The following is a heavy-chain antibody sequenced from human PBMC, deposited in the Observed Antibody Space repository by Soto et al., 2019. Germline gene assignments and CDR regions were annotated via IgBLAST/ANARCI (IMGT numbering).Heavy chain of an antibody. J-gene: IGHJ5*02. CDR2: IYYSGST. Sequence: SETLSLTCTVSGGSVSSGSYYWSWIRQPPGKGLEWIGYIYYSGSTNYNPSLKSRVTISVDTSKNQFSLKLSSVTAADTAVYYCARSPILRFLEWNPCGENWFDPWGQGTLVTVSS. V-gene: IGHV4-61*01. CDR3: ARSPILRFLEWNPCGENWFDP. D-gene: IGHD3-3*01. CDR1: GGSVSSGSYY.